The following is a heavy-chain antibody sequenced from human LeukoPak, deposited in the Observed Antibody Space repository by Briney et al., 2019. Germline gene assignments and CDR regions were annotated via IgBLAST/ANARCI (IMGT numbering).Heavy chain of an antibody. CDR1: GFTVTSNY. Sequence: PGGSLRLSCEASGFTVTSNYMSWVRQAPGKGLEWVSVIYSGGSTYYADSVKGRFTVSRDISKNTVYLQMNSLRADDTAVYYCAKDLYGDYSFDHWGQGTLVTVSS. J-gene: IGHJ4*02. CDR2: IYSGGST. V-gene: IGHV3-53*01. D-gene: IGHD4-17*01. CDR3: AKDLYGDYSFDH.